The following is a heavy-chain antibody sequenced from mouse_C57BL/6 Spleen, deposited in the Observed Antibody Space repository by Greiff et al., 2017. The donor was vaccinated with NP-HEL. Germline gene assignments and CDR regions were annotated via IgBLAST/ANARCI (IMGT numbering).Heavy chain of an antibody. CDR2: IDPSDSYP. CDR3: ARRGGPLFDY. D-gene: IGHD1-1*02. J-gene: IGHJ2*01. V-gene: IGHV1-69*01. Sequence: VQLQQPGAELVMPGASVKLSCKASGYTFTSYWMHWVKQRPGQGLEWIGEIDPSDSYPNYNQKFKGKSTLTVDKSSSTAYMQLSSLTSEDSAVYYGARRGGPLFDYWGQGTTLTVSS. CDR1: GYTFTSYW.